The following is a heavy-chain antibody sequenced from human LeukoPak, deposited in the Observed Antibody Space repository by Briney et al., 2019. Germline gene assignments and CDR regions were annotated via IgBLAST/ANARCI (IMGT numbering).Heavy chain of an antibody. CDR3: ARARFRSIVGAISEVNY. V-gene: IGHV1-2*02. CDR1: GYTFTGYY. J-gene: IGHJ4*02. D-gene: IGHD1-26*01. Sequence: GASVKVSCKASGYTFTGYYMHWVRQATGQGLEWMGWINPNSGGTNYAQKFQGRVTMTRDTSISTAYMELSRLRSDDTAVYYCARARFRSIVGAISEVNYWGQGTLVTVSS. CDR2: INPNSGGT.